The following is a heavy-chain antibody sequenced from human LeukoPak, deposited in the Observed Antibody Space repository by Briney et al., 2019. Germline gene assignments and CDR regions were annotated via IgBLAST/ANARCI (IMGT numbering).Heavy chain of an antibody. V-gene: IGHV1-2*02. CDR3: AVLGYCSSTSCSRNWFDP. Sequence: GASVKVSCKASGYTFTGYYMHWVRQAPGQGLEWMGWINPNSGGTNYAQKFQGRVTMTRDTSISTAYMELSRLRSDDTAVYYCAVLGYCSSTSCSRNWFDPWGQGTLVTVSS. D-gene: IGHD2-2*01. J-gene: IGHJ5*02. CDR2: INPNSGGT. CDR1: GYTFTGYY.